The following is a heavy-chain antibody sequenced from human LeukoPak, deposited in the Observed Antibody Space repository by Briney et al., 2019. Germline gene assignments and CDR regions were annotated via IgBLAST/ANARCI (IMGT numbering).Heavy chain of an antibody. CDR2: IFPDGRT. CDR1: GLTVTDNY. J-gene: IGHJ4*02. D-gene: IGHD2/OR15-2a*01. CDR3: ARTNTVYGDFDY. V-gene: IGHV3-53*01. Sequence: GGSLRLSCAASGLTVTDNYFSWVRQAPGKGLEWVSVIFPDGRTYHADSVKGRFTISRDRPKNTLLLQMHSLRAHDTALYHCARTNTVYGDFDYWGQGILVTVSS.